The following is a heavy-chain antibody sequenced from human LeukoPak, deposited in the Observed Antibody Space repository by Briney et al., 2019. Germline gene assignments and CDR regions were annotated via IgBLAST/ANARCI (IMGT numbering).Heavy chain of an antibody. V-gene: IGHV3-11*06. CDR2: ITAGTTYT. Sequence: PGGPLSLSCVASGFTFSDYYVSWIRQAPGKGLEWVSYITAGTTYTKYADSVKGRFTISRDTTKNSVSLQMNSLRVEDTAVYYCAKSLDSSSWFYFDHWGLGTLVTVSS. J-gene: IGHJ4*02. CDR3: AKSLDSSSWFYFDH. D-gene: IGHD6-19*01. CDR1: GFTFSDYY.